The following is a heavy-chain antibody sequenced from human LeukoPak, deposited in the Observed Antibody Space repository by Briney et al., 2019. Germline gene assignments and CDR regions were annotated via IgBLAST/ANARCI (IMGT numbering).Heavy chain of an antibody. J-gene: IGHJ4*02. Sequence: GGSLRLSYAASGFTFGSSAMSWVRQAPGKGPEWVSTFSRSGPDTYYADSVKGRFTIFRDNSKNTLYLQMNSLRAEDTAVYYCAKGSLGSWYYFDYWGQGTLVTVSS. CDR2: FSRSGPDT. CDR3: AKGSLGSWYYFDY. V-gene: IGHV3-23*01. CDR1: GFTFGSSA. D-gene: IGHD6-13*01.